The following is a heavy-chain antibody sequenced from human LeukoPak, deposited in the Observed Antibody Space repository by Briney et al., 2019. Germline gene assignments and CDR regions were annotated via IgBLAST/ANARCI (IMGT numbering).Heavy chain of an antibody. CDR2: INSDGSST. J-gene: IGHJ6*02. V-gene: IGHV3-74*01. CDR3: ARGILYYYGMDV. CDR1: GFTFSSYW. Sequence: GGSLRLSCAASGFTFSSYWMHWVRQAPGKGLVWVSRINSDGSSTSYADSVKGRFTISRDNAKNTLYLQMNSLRAEDTAVYYCARGILYYYGMDVWGQGTTVTVSS.